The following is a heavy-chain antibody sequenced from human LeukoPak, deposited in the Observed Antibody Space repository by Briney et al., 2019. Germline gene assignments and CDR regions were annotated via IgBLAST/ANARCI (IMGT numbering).Heavy chain of an antibody. CDR3: AGPDTPHY. J-gene: IGHJ4*02. Sequence: PGGSLKLSCAASGFTFYDYAMHWVRQAPGKGLEWVSLISGDGGSTYYADSVKGRFTISRDNSKNSLYLQMNSLRTEDTALYYCAGPDTPHYWGQGTLVTVSS. V-gene: IGHV3-43*02. CDR2: ISGDGGST. CDR1: GFTFYDYA.